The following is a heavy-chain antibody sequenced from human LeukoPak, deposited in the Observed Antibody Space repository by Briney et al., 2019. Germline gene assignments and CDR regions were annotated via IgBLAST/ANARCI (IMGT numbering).Heavy chain of an antibody. Sequence: GESLKISCKGSGNTFTNCWIGWVRQLPGKGLEWMGIIYPGDSETRYSPSFQGQVTMSVDKSSSTAYLQWATLKASDTAIYFCARLSTRLLDHWGQGTRVTVSS. V-gene: IGHV5-51*01. J-gene: IGHJ4*02. CDR2: IYPGDSET. CDR3: ARLSTRLLDH. CDR1: GNTFTNCW. D-gene: IGHD3-3*01.